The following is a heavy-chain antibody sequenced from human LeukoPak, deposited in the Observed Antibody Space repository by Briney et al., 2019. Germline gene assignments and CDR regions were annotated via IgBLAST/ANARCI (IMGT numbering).Heavy chain of an antibody. V-gene: IGHV3-23*01. D-gene: IGHD3-22*01. CDR3: AKKASSGYYYAFDY. Sequence: GGSLRLSCAASGFTFSSYAMSWVRQGPGKGLEWVSAISNSGGSTYYADSVKGRFTISKDNSKNTLHLEMNSLSAEDTAVYYCAKKASSGYYYAFDYWGQGTLVTVSS. CDR2: ISNSGGST. J-gene: IGHJ4*02. CDR1: GFTFSSYA.